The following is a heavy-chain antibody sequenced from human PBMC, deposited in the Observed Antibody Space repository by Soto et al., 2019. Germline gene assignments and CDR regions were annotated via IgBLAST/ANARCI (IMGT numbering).Heavy chain of an antibody. CDR3: ARDFKAPNDAWAFDY. CDR1: GASISSDDW. D-gene: IGHD3-16*01. J-gene: IGHJ4*02. V-gene: IGHV4-4*02. Sequence: QVQLQESGPGLVMPSGTLSLTCAVSGASISSDDWWNWVRQPPGKGLEWIGEIYHSGTTIYNPSLKSRVTISVDESKNHCSLKLTSVTDEDTAVYYCARDFKAPNDAWAFDYWGQGTLVTVSS. CDR2: IYHSGTT.